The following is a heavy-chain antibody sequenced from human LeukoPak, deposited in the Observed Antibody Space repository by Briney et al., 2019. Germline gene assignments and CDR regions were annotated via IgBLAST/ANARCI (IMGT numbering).Heavy chain of an antibody. CDR3: ARLLKYSGSYYCDF. V-gene: IGHV4-4*02. Sequence: SETLSLTCGVSGGSISGTNWWSWVRQPPGQGLEWIGNMYYSGSTYYNPSLRSRVTTSVDTTKNQFSLKLGSVTAADTAVYYCARLLKYSGSYYCDFWGQGTLVTVSS. CDR2: MYYSGST. CDR1: GGSISGTNW. D-gene: IGHD1-26*01. J-gene: IGHJ4*02.